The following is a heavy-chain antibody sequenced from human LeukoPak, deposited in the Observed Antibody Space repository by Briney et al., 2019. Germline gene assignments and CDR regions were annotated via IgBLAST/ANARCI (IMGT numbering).Heavy chain of an antibody. D-gene: IGHD3-3*01. Sequence: GGSLRLSCAASGFTFSSYSMNWVRQAPGKGLEWVSSISSSSSYIYYADSVKGRFTISRDNAKNSLYLQMNSLRAEDTAVYYCAREGLHYDFWSGYYFDYWGQGTLVTVSS. CDR3: AREGLHYDFWSGYYFDY. V-gene: IGHV3-21*01. CDR1: GFTFSSYS. J-gene: IGHJ4*02. CDR2: ISSSSSYI.